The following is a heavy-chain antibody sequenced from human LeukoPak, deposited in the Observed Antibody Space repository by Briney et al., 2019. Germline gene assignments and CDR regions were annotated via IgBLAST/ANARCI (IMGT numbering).Heavy chain of an antibody. CDR3: ASGLTGGGAY. D-gene: IGHD2-8*02. CDR2: ISDDSTTI. V-gene: IGHV3-48*02. Sequence: PGGSLRLSCAASGFRLSTHSMNWVRQAPGKGLEWVAYISDDSTTIYYADSVKGRFTISRDSAKNSLYLQMNSLRDEDTAVYYCASGLTGGGAYWGQGTLVTVSS. J-gene: IGHJ4*02. CDR1: GFRLSTHS.